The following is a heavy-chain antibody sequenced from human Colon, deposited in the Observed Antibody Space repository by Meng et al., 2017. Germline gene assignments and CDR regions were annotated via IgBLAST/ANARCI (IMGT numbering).Heavy chain of an antibody. D-gene: IGHD6-13*01. Sequence: VQRQGSGPGLVKPSATLSLPCPVSGGSLHGHFWSWVRQPAGKGLEWIGRIYTSGTINYNPSLKSRVTMSIDTSKTHFSLEVSSVTAADTAVYYCVRMTRDSSNWYVDLWGQGTLVTVSS. CDR3: VRMTRDSSNWYVDL. CDR2: IYTSGTI. J-gene: IGHJ4*02. V-gene: IGHV4-4*07. CDR1: GGSLHGHF.